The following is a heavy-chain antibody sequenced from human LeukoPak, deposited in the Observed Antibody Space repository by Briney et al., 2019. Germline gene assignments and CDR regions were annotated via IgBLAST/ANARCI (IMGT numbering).Heavy chain of an antibody. D-gene: IGHD2-21*01. CDR3: ATGEGGGDFDY. V-gene: IGHV1-46*01. Sequence: GASAKVSCKASGYTFTSYYMHWVRQAPGQGLEWMGIINPSGGSTSYAQKFQGRVTMTRDTSTSTVYMELSSLRSEDTAVYYCATGEGGGDFDYWGQGTLVTVSS. CDR1: GYTFTSYY. J-gene: IGHJ4*02. CDR2: INPSGGST.